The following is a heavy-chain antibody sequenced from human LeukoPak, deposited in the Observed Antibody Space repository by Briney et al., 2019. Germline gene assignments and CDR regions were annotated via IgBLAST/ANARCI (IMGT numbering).Heavy chain of an antibody. D-gene: IGHD4/OR15-4a*01. Sequence: SETLSLTCSVSGGSISGRNYYWGWLRQSPGKGLEWIGSIFYSGSTYYKSSLKGRVTISADTSKNQFSLRLTSVTASDTAIYYCARQPPFFGDYGGYWGPGTLVTVSS. J-gene: IGHJ4*02. CDR1: GGSISGRNYY. CDR2: IFYSGST. CDR3: ARQPPFFGDYGGY. V-gene: IGHV4-39*01.